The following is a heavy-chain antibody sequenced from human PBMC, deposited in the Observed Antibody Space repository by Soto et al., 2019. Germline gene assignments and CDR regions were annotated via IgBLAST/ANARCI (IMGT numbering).Heavy chain of an antibody. CDR3: ARDLDTAVRLGYYYGMGV. Sequence: ASAKVSCKASGYTFTGYYMHWVRQAPGQGLEWMGWINPNSGGTNYAQKFQGRVTMTRATSISTAYMELSRLRSDDTAVYYCARDLDTAVRLGYYYGMGVLGQGTTVTVSS. V-gene: IGHV1-2*02. CDR2: INPNSGGT. CDR1: GYTFTGYY. D-gene: IGHD5-18*01. J-gene: IGHJ6*02.